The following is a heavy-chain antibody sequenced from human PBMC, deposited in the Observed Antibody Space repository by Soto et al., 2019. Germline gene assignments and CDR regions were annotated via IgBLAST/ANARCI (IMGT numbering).Heavy chain of an antibody. D-gene: IGHD4-17*01. V-gene: IGHV4-30-2*01. CDR2: IYHSGST. J-gene: IGHJ6*02. CDR3: ARGLYGGYGMDV. Sequence: PSETLSLTCTVSGGSTSSDNYWSWIRQPPGKGLEWIGYIYHSGSTYYNPSLKSRVTISVDRSKNQFSLKLSSVTAADTAVYYCARGLYGGYGMDVWGQGTTVTVSS. CDR1: GGSTSSDNY.